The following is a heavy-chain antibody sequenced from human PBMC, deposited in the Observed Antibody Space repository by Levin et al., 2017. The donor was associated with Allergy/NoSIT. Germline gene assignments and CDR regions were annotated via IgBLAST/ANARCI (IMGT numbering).Heavy chain of an antibody. CDR3: AKDQNGFGGLMTMDY. CDR1: GFSFEKFA. D-gene: IGHD3-10*01. J-gene: IGHJ4*02. Sequence: PGGSLRLSCAASGFSFEKFALHWVRQAPGKGLEWVAVASYDGSNKYYADSVKGRFTISRDNSQNTVYLQMSSLRVEDTAVYFCAKDQNGFGGLMTMDYWGQGTLVTVSS. CDR2: ASYDGSNK. V-gene: IGHV3-30*18.